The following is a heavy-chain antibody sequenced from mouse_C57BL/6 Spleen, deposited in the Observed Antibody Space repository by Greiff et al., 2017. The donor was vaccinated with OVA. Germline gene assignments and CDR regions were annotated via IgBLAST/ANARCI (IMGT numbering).Heavy chain of an antibody. CDR3: ARVRSTMVTTSTLYFDY. CDR2: ILPGSGST. V-gene: IGHV1-9*01. J-gene: IGHJ2*01. CDR1: GYTFTGYW. Sequence: VQLKQSGAELMKPGASVKLSCKATGYTFTGYWIEWVKQRPGHGLEWIGEILPGSGSTNYNEKFKGKATFTADTSSNTAYMQLSSLTTEDSAIYYCARVRSTMVTTSTLYFDYWGQGTTLTVSS. D-gene: IGHD2-2*01.